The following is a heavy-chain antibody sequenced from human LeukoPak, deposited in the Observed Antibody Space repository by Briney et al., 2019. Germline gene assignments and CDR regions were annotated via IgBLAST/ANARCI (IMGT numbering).Heavy chain of an antibody. D-gene: IGHD4-17*01. CDR1: GFTFRDYV. J-gene: IGHJ3*01. V-gene: IGHV3-23*01. CDR3: AQDWPSAVTTTPGF. CDR2: ISPSGDST. Sequence: GGSLRLSCAASGFTFRDYVISLVRHAPGKGLEWVSSISPSGDSTYYAGSVRGRFTLSRDNSKNTVYFQMNSLRAEDTAIYYCAQDWPSAVTTTPGFWGQGTMVIVSS.